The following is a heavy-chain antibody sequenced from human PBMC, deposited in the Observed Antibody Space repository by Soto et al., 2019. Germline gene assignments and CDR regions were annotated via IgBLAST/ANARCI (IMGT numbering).Heavy chain of an antibody. CDR2: IIPIFGTA. Sequence: ASVKVSCKASGGTFSSYAISWVRQAPGQGLEWMGGIIPIFGTANYAQKFQGRVTITADKSTSTAYMELSSLRSEDTAVYYCARDRPPSSGWYPDYYYYGMDVWGQGTTVTVSS. CDR1: GGTFSSYA. CDR3: ARDRPPSSGWYPDYYYYGMDV. D-gene: IGHD6-19*01. J-gene: IGHJ6*02. V-gene: IGHV1-69*06.